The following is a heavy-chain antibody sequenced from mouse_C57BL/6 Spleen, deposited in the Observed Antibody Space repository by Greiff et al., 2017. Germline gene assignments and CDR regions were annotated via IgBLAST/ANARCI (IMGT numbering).Heavy chain of an antibody. J-gene: IGHJ2*01. CDR2: IRNKANGYTT. D-gene: IGHD1-1*01. V-gene: IGHV7-3*01. Sequence: EVMLVESGGGLVQPGGSLSLSCAASGFTFTDYYMSWVRQPPGKALEWLGFIRNKANGYTTEYSASVKGRFTISRDNSQSILYLQMNALRPEDSATYNCERYYGSSYAGNYFDYWGQGTTLTVSS. CDR3: ERYYGSSYAGNYFDY. CDR1: GFTFTDYY.